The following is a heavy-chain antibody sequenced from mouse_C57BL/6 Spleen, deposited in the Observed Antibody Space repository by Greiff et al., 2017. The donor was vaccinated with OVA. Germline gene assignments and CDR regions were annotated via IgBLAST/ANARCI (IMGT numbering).Heavy chain of an antibody. CDR1: GFTFSSYA. CDR2: ISDGGSYT. J-gene: IGHJ3*01. CDR3: ARDHLLPCAY. Sequence: DVMLVESGGGLVKPGGSLKLSCAASGFTFSSYAMSWVRQTPEKRLEWVATISDGGSYTYYPDNVKGRCTISRDNAKNNLYLQMSQLKSEDTAMYYCARDHLLPCAYWGQGTLVTVSA. V-gene: IGHV5-4*01. D-gene: IGHD1-1*01.